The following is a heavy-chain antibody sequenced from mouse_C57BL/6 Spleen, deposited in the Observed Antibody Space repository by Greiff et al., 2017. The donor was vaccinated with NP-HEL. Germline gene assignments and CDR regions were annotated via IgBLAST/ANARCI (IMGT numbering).Heavy chain of an antibody. V-gene: IGHV1-64*01. D-gene: IGHD2-4*01. CDR1: GYTFTSYW. J-gene: IGHJ4*01. CDR3: ARWDDYDSGYYAMDY. Sequence: VQLQQPGAELVKPGASVKLSCKASGYTFTSYWMHWVKQRPGQGLEWIAMIHPNSGSTNYNEKFKSKATLTVDKSSSTAYMQLSSLTSEDSAVYYCARWDDYDSGYYAMDYWGQGTSVTVSS. CDR2: IHPNSGST.